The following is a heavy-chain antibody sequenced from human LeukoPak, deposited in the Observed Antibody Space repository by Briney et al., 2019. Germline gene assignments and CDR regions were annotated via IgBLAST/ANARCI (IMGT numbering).Heavy chain of an antibody. Sequence: GGPLRLSCAASGFTFDNYAMHWVRQAPGKGLEWVSLISGDGSSTYYADSVKGRFTIFRDNSKNSLYLQMNSLRTEDTALYFCAKDSYCSGGSCYRHFDYWGQGTLVTVSS. CDR2: ISGDGSST. CDR1: GFTFDNYA. J-gene: IGHJ4*02. V-gene: IGHV3-43*02. CDR3: AKDSYCSGGSCYRHFDY. D-gene: IGHD2-15*01.